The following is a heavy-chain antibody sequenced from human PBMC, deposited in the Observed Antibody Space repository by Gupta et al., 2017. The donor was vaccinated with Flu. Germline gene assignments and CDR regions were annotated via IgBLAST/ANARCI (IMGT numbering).Heavy chain of an antibody. CDR1: GGPLSSYY. Sequence: QVQLQESGPGLGKPSETLSLTCTVSGGPLSSYYWSWIRQPAGKGLEWIGRIYTSGSTNYNPSLKSRVTMSVDTSKNQFSLKLSSVTAADTAVYYCARDPDYGDPARGMDVWGQGTTVTVSS. V-gene: IGHV4-4*07. J-gene: IGHJ6*02. CDR2: IYTSGST. CDR3: ARDPDYGDPARGMDV. D-gene: IGHD4-17*01.